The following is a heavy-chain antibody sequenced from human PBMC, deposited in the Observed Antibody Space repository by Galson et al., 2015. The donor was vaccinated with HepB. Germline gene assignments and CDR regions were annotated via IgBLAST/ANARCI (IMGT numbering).Heavy chain of an antibody. CDR2: IYYDGNT. V-gene: IGHV4-59*08. J-gene: IGHJ1*01. D-gene: IGHD3-10*01. Sequence: SETLSLTCTVSGASVTGYYWSWIRHPPGKGLQWIGYIYYDGNTNYNPSLKSRVTMSVDTSKNQFSLNLRSVTATDTAVYYCARHGFGSEDNVWGQGTLVAVSS. CDR1: GASVTGYY. CDR3: ARHGFGSEDNV.